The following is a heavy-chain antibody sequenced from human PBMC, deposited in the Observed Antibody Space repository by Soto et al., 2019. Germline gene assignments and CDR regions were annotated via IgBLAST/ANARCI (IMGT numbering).Heavy chain of an antibody. D-gene: IGHD3-9*01. CDR3: ARDADILTGSDAFDI. Sequence: QVQLVESGGGLVKPGGSLRLSCAASGFTFSDYYMSWIRQAPGKGLEWVSYIGTSSSYTNYADSVKGRFTISRDNAKNSLYLQINRQRVEDTAVYDCARDADILTGSDAFDIWGQGTMVTVSS. J-gene: IGHJ3*02. CDR2: IGTSSSYT. V-gene: IGHV3-11*05. CDR1: GFTFSDYY.